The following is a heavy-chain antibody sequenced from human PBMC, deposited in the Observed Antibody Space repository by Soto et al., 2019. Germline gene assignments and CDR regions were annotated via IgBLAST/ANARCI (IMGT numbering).Heavy chain of an antibody. CDR2: IQYSVST. J-gene: IGHJ5*01. V-gene: IGHV4-31*03. CDR3: AMSRSGILDS. Sequence: PSETLSLTCSVSGASFTSAVYYCSWIRQLPGKGLEWIGYIQYSVSTIYSPSLKSRATISVDTSKNQFSLRLNSVTAADTAMYYCAMSRSGILDSWGQGTLVTVSS. CDR1: GASFTSAVYY. D-gene: IGHD6-19*01.